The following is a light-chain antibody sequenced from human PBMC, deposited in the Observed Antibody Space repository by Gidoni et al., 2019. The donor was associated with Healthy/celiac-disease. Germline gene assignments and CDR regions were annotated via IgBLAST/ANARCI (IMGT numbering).Light chain of an antibody. J-gene: IGKJ1*01. V-gene: IGKV1-5*03. CDR2: TAS. CDR1: QSISSC. CDR3: QQYNSYSWR. Sequence: DIQMTQSPSTLSASVGDRVTITCRASQSISSCLTWYQQKPGKAPKLLIYTASSLESGVPSRFSGSGSGTEFTLTISSLQPDDIATYYCQQYNSYSWRFGQGTKVEIK.